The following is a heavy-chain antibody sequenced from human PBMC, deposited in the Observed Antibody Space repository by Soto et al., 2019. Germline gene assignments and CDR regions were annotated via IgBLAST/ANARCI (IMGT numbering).Heavy chain of an antibody. Sequence: QVQLVQSGAEVKKPGSSVKVSCKASGGNFNNYAISCVLQAPAQGLQWMGGIIPIIDTTHYAQKLQGRVTISADRGRTTVYIELTGLTSDASATYFCAREPRDRDAFILWGPGTVVTVSS. CDR1: GGNFNNYA. J-gene: IGHJ3*01. D-gene: IGHD2-21*01. CDR3: AREPRDRDAFIL. CDR2: IIPIIDTT. V-gene: IGHV1-69*06.